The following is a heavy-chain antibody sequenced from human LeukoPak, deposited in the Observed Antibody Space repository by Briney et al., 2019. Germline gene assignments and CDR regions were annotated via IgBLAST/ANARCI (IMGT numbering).Heavy chain of an antibody. J-gene: IGHJ6*02. Sequence: SVKVSCKASGGTFSSYAISWVRQAPGQGLKWMEGVIPIFGTANYAQKFQGRVTITADESTSTAYMELSSLRSEDTAVYYCARDLTTVTGVYYYGMDVWGQGTTVTVSS. D-gene: IGHD4-17*01. V-gene: IGHV1-69*13. CDR2: VIPIFGTA. CDR1: GGTFSSYA. CDR3: ARDLTTVTGVYYYGMDV.